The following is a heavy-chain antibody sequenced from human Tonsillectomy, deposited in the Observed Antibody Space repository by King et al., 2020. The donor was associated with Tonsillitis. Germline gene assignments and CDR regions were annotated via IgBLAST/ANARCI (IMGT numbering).Heavy chain of an antibody. CDR2: IRSKTDSYAT. D-gene: IGHD2-15*01. CDR3: ARRDCSGGVCYYDY. CDR1: GFTFSGSA. V-gene: IGHV3-73*01. Sequence: VQLVESGGGLVQPGGSLKLSCAASGFTFSGSAMHWVRQASGKGLEWFGRIRSKTDSYATAYAASVKGRFTISRDDSKNTAYLQMNSLKTEDTAVYYCARRDCSGGVCYYDYWGQGTLVTVSS. J-gene: IGHJ4*02.